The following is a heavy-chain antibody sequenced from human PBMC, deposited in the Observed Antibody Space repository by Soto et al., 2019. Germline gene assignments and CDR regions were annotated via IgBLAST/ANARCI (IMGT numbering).Heavy chain of an antibody. CDR1: GFTFSSYA. CDR2: ISYDGSNK. V-gene: IGHV3-30-3*01. CDR3: AVRSSGFYYFDY. Sequence: PGGSLRLSCAASGFTFSSYAMHWVRQAPGKGLEWVAVISYDGSNKYYADSVRGRFTISRDNSKNTLYLQMNSLRAEDTAVYYCAVRSSGFYYFDYWGQGTLVTVS. D-gene: IGHD3-22*01. J-gene: IGHJ4*02.